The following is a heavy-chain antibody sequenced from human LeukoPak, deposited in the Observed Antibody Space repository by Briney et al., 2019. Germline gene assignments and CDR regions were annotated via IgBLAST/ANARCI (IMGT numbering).Heavy chain of an antibody. J-gene: IGHJ6*02. CDR2: IWYDGSNK. Sequence: GGSLRLSCAASGFTFSSYGMHWVRQAPGKGLEWVAVIWYDGSNKYYADSVKGRFTISRDNSKNTLYLQMNSLRAEDTAVYYCARGLKFYYYYGMDVWGQGTTVTVSS. CDR3: ARGLKFYYYYGMDV. V-gene: IGHV3-33*01. CDR1: GFTFSSYG.